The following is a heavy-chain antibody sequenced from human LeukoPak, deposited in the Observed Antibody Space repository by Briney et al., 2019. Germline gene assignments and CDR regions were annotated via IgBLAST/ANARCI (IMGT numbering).Heavy chain of an antibody. J-gene: IGHJ4*02. CDR3: ARDLIHYYFDY. Sequence: PGRSLRLSCAASGYTFTSYYMHWVRQAPGQGLEWMGIINPSGGSTSYAQKFQGRVTMTRDTSTSTVYMELSSLRSEDTAVYYCARDLIHYYFDYWGQGTLVTVSS. CDR1: GYTFTSYY. CDR2: INPSGGST. V-gene: IGHV1-46*01.